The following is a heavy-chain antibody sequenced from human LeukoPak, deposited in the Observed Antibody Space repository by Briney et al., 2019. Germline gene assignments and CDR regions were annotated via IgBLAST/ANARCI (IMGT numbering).Heavy chain of an antibody. Sequence: GGSLRLSCAASGFTFSSYTMSWVRQAPGKGLEWVSAISHTSEYTYHADSVKGRFTISRDNSKNTLYLQMNSLRAEDTAVYYCAKAAYGDYTPFDYWGQGTLVTVSS. CDR2: ISHTSEYT. V-gene: IGHV3-23*01. CDR1: GFTFSSYT. D-gene: IGHD4-17*01. J-gene: IGHJ4*02. CDR3: AKAAYGDYTPFDY.